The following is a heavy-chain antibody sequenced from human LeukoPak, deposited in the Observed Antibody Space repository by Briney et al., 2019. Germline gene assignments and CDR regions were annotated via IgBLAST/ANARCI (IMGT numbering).Heavy chain of an antibody. CDR3: ARLTGSKADGMDV. Sequence: GGSLRLSCAASGFTFSTFWMTWVRQAPGKGLEWVANIKQDGSDKHFVDSVKGRVTISRDNARNSLYLQMNSLRAEDTAVYYCARLTGSKADGMDVWGQGTTVTVSS. V-gene: IGHV3-7*01. D-gene: IGHD1-14*01. CDR2: IKQDGSDK. CDR1: GFTFSTFW. J-gene: IGHJ6*02.